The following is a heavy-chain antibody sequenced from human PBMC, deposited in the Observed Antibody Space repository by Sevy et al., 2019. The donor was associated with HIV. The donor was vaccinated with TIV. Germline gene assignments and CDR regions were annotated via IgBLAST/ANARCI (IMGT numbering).Heavy chain of an antibody. CDR3: TRVQLWLISYFDY. CDR2: IRSKAYGGTT. V-gene: IGHV3-49*03. D-gene: IGHD5-18*01. J-gene: IGHJ4*02. CDR1: GFTFGDYA. Sequence: GGSLRLSCTASGFTFGDYAMSWFRQAPGKGLEWVGFIRSKAYGGTTEYAASVKGRFTISRDDSKSIAYLQMNSLKTEDTAVYYCTRVQLWLISYFDYWGQGTLVTVFS.